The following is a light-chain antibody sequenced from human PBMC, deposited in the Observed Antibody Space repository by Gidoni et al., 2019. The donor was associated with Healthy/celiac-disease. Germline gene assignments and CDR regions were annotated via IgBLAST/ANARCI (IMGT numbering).Light chain of an antibody. CDR2: GAS. CDR3: QQYNNGPRT. Sequence: EIVIPHSPATLSVSPAQRATCSCRASQSVSSNLAWYQQKPGQAPRLRINGASTRATGIQARCSGSGSGTEFTLTISRLQSEDFAVYYCQQYNNGPRTFGQGTKVEIK. J-gene: IGKJ1*01. V-gene: IGKV3-15*01. CDR1: QSVSSN.